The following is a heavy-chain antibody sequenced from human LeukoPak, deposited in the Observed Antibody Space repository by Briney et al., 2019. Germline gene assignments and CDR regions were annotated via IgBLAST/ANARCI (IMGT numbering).Heavy chain of an antibody. D-gene: IGHD4-23*01. V-gene: IGHV3-7*01. CDR1: GIIFSDHW. Sequence: PGGSLRLSCAASGIIFSDHWMTWVRQAPGKGLEWVATIKTDGRQIYYVDSVKGRFTISRDNAKNSLYLQMNSLRAEDTAVYYCARDLRWSLDWGQGTLVTVSS. CDR3: ARDLRWSLD. J-gene: IGHJ4*02. CDR2: IKTDGRQI.